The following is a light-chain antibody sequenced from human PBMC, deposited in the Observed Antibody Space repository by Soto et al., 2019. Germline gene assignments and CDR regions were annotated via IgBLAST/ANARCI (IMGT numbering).Light chain of an antibody. Sequence: DIQMTQSPSTLSASVGDTVTITCRASQSISSWLAWYQQKPGKAPRLLMYQASTLESGVPSRFSGSGSGKEHTLTISRLQPYDFATYYSQQYSSYPYTVGQGTKVDIK. J-gene: IGKJ2*01. V-gene: IGKV1-5*03. CDR1: QSISSW. CDR3: QQYSSYPYT. CDR2: QAS.